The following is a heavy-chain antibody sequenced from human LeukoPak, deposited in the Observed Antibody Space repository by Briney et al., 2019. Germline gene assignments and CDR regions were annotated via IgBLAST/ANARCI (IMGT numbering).Heavy chain of an antibody. D-gene: IGHD5-18*01. CDR1: GFTFNNCA. CDR2: VTDDGTTT. CDR3: VKEERGYSYGDY. Sequence: GGSLRLSCTASGFTFNNCAMSWVCQPPGKGLEWVSAVTDDGTTTYYADSVKGRFTISRDNSRNTVYLQMNYLTADDTARYYCVKEERGYSYGDYWGQGTLVTVSS. V-gene: IGHV3-23*01. J-gene: IGHJ4*02.